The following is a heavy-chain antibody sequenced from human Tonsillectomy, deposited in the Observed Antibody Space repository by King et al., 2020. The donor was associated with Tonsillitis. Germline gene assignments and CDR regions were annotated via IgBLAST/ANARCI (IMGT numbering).Heavy chain of an antibody. CDR3: AASLNADYGDYASHY. D-gene: IGHD4-17*01. V-gene: IGHV3-30*01. CDR1: GFTFSSYA. CDR2: ISYDATNK. Sequence: VQLVESGGGVVQPGRSLRLSCAASGFTFSSYAIHLVRQAPGKGLEWVALISYDATNKYYADSVKGRLTISRDNSKNTLYLQMNSLRTEDTAVYYCAASLNADYGDYASHYWGQGTLVTVSS. J-gene: IGHJ4*02.